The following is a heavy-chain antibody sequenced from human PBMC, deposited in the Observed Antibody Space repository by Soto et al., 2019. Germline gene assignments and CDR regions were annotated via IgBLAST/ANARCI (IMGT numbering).Heavy chain of an antibody. V-gene: IGHV3-48*02. CDR1: GFIFRSYS. J-gene: IGHJ6*02. CDR3: ARDQDIVVAPGAYGMDV. Sequence: GGSLRLSCAASGFIFRSYSLNWVRQVPGKGLEWLSYISSSSRITYYADSVKGRFTVSRDNAKNSLYLQMNSLRDEDTAVYYCARDQDIVVAPGAYGMDVWGQGTTVTVSS. CDR2: ISSSSRIT. D-gene: IGHD2-2*01.